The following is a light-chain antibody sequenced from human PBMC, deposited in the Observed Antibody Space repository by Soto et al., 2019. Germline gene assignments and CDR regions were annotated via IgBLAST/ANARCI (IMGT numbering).Light chain of an antibody. J-gene: IGLJ1*01. V-gene: IGLV2-14*01. CDR3: SSYTGSSTPYV. CDR2: EVS. Sequence: QSALTQPASVSGSPGQSITISCTGTSSDVGGSNYVSWYQQHPGRAPKLMIFEVSDRPSGVSDRFSGSKSGNTASLTISGLQAEDEADYYCSSYTGSSTPYVFGTGTKLTVL. CDR1: SSDVGGSNY.